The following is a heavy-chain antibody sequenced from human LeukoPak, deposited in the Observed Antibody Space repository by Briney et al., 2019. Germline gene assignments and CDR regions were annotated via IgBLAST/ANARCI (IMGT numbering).Heavy chain of an antibody. CDR2: IYSGSNI. CDR3: ARNLGATGPHDAFDI. CDR1: GFAVSSNY. Sequence: PGGLLRLSCAASGFAVSSNYMSWVRQAPGKGLEWVSVIYSGSNIHYTESVKGRFTISRDNSRNTLYLQMNSLRVEDTAVYYCARNLGATGPHDAFDIWGQGTMVTVS. D-gene: IGHD1-26*01. V-gene: IGHV3-53*01. J-gene: IGHJ3*02.